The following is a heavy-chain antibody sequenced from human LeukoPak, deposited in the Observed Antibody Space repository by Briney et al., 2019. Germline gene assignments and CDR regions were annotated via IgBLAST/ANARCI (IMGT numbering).Heavy chain of an antibody. J-gene: IGHJ4*02. Sequence: PGGSLRLSCAASGLTSSSYAMSWVRQAPGKGLEWVSGISGSGGGTYYADSVKGRFTISRDNSKNTLYLQMNSLRAEDTAIYYCLKDQTTSGGAEGYWGQGTLVTVSA. D-gene: IGHD3-10*01. CDR3: LKDQTTSGGAEGY. CDR1: GLTSSSYA. CDR2: ISGSGGGT. V-gene: IGHV3-23*01.